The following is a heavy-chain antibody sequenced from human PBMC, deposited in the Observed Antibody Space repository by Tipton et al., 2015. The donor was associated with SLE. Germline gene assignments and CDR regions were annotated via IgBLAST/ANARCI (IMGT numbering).Heavy chain of an antibody. Sequence: GSLRLSCAASGFIFSSYAMSWVRQAPGKGLEWVSAISGSGGSTYNADSVKGRFTISRDNSKNTLYLQMNSLRAEDTAVYYCATGAPDSSAYYYDCDWGQGTLVTVSS. CDR1: GFIFSSYA. J-gene: IGHJ4*02. CDR3: ATGAPDSSAYYYDCD. CDR2: ISGSGGST. D-gene: IGHD3-22*01. V-gene: IGHV3-23*01.